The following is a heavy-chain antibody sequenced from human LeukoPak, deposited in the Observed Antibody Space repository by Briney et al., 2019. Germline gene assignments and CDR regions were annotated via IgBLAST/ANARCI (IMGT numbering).Heavy chain of an antibody. CDR3: TRDNRGTYPIDY. Sequence: GGSLRLSCAASGFTFSDYGMHWVRQAPGKGLEWVAVISYDGSNKYYADSVKGRFTISRDNAKNTVYLQMLSLRAEDTALYFCTRDNRGTYPIDYWGQGTQVTVSS. CDR2: ISYDGSNK. V-gene: IGHV3-30*03. J-gene: IGHJ4*02. D-gene: IGHD1-26*01. CDR1: GFTFSDYG.